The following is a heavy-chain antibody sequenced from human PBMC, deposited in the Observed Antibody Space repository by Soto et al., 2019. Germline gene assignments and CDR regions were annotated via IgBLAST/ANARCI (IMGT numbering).Heavy chain of an antibody. V-gene: IGHV3-21*01. CDR1: GFTFSSYS. CDR2: ISSSSSYI. J-gene: IGHJ6*03. Sequence: GGSLRLSCAASGFTFSSYSMNWVRQAPGKGLEWVSSISSSSSYIYYADSVKGRFTISRDNAKNSLNLQMNSLRAEDTAVYYCARVPMGYYMDVWGKGTTVTVSS. CDR3: ARVPMGYYMDV.